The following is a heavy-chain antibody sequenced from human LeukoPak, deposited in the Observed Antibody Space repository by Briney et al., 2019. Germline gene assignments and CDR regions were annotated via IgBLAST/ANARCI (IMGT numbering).Heavy chain of an antibody. D-gene: IGHD2-2*01. Sequence: SVKVSCKASGGTFSSYAISWVRQAPGQGLEWMGRIIPIFGTANYAQKFQGRVTITTDESTSTAYMELSSLRSEDTAVYYCARERPEPAATDNWFDPWGQGTLVTVSS. V-gene: IGHV1-69*05. CDR3: ARERPEPAATDNWFDP. J-gene: IGHJ5*02. CDR2: IIPIFGTA. CDR1: GGTFSSYA.